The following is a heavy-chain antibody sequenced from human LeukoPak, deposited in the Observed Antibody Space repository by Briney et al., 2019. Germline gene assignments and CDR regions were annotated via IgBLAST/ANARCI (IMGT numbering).Heavy chain of an antibody. Sequence: KTSQTLSLTCAISGDSVSSNSAAWNWIRQSPSRGLEWLGRTYYRSKWYNDYAVSVKSRITINPDTSKNQFSLQLNSVTPEDTAVYYCAREWGFWGSVVGYFDYWGQGTLVTVSS. V-gene: IGHV6-1*01. CDR1: GDSVSSNSAA. CDR2: TYYRSKWYN. CDR3: AREWGFWGSVVGYFDY. J-gene: IGHJ4*02. D-gene: IGHD7-27*01.